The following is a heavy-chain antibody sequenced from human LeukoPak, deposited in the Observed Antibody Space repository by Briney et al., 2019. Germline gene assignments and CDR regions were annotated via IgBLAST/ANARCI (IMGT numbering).Heavy chain of an antibody. Sequence: GASVNVSCKASGGTFSSYAISWVRQAPGQGLEWMGGIIPIFGTANYAQKFQGRVTITADESTSTAYMELSSLRSEDTAVYYCARAGNYYDSSGYLKYWGQGTLVTVSS. D-gene: IGHD3-22*01. CDR3: ARAGNYYDSSGYLKY. J-gene: IGHJ4*02. CDR2: IIPIFGTA. V-gene: IGHV1-69*13. CDR1: GGTFSSYA.